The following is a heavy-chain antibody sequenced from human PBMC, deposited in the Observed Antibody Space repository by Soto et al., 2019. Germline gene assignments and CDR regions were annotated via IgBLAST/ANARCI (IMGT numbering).Heavy chain of an antibody. Sequence: GGSLRLSCAASGFTFSNAWMSWVRQAPGKGLEWVGRIKNNTDGGTTDYAAPVKGRFTISRDDSKNTLYLQMNSLKTEDTAVYYCTAGVSGYSGYYDYWGQGTLVTVSS. CDR2: IKNNTDGGTT. V-gene: IGHV3-15*01. CDR3: TAGVSGYSGYYDY. J-gene: IGHJ4*02. D-gene: IGHD5-12*01. CDR1: GFTFSNAW.